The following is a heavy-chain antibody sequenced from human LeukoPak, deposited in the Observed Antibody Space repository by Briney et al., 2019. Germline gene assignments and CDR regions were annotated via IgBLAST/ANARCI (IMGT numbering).Heavy chain of an antibody. Sequence: GASVKVSCKASGYTFTGYYMHWVRQAPGQGLEWMGWINPNSGGTNYAQKFQERVTITRDMSTSTAYMELSSLRSEDTAVYYCAALDYDSSGYYHNWFDPWGQGTLVTVSS. CDR1: GYTFTGYY. CDR3: AALDYDSSGYYHNWFDP. J-gene: IGHJ5*02. V-gene: IGHV1-2*02. CDR2: INPNSGGT. D-gene: IGHD3-22*01.